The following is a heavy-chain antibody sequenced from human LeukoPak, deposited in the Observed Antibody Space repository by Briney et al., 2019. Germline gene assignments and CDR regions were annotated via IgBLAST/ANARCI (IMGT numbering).Heavy chain of an antibody. V-gene: IGHV3-23*01. D-gene: IGHD2-2*01. Sequence: GGSLRLSCAASGFTFTNYAMIWVRQAPGKGLEWVSGIGGPGGGTYYADSVKGRFTVSRDNSKNTLYLQMNSLRPEDTAVYYCAKVRCGSNRFYRIDSWGQGTLVTVSS. CDR2: IGGPGGGT. CDR1: GFTFTNYA. CDR3: AKVRCGSNRFYRIDS. J-gene: IGHJ4*02.